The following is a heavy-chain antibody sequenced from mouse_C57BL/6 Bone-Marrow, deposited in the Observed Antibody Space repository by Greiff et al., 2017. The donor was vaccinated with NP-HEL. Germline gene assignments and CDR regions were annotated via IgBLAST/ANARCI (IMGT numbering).Heavy chain of an antibody. Sequence: EVKLMESGGDLVKPGGSLKLSCAASGFTFSSYGMSWVRQTPDKRLEWVATISSGGSYTYYPDSVKGRFTITRDNAKNTLYLQMSSLTSEDTAMYYCARHYYSNYLDYGGQGTTLTVSS. CDR3: ARHYYSNYLDY. D-gene: IGHD2-5*01. V-gene: IGHV5-6*01. J-gene: IGHJ2*01. CDR1: GFTFSSYG. CDR2: ISSGGSYT.